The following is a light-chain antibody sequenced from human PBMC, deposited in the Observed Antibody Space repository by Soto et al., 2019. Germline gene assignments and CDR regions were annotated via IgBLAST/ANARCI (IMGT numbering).Light chain of an antibody. V-gene: IGKV1-16*01. CDR2: SAS. CDR3: QQYYRYPWM. CDR1: QGISTY. J-gene: IGKJ1*01. Sequence: DIQMTQSPSSLSASIGDRVTITCRASQGISTYLGWYQQKPGKVPKSLIYSASNLQSGVPSRFSASGSGTEFTLTITDMQPDDFATYYCQQYYRYPWMFGQGTKVELK.